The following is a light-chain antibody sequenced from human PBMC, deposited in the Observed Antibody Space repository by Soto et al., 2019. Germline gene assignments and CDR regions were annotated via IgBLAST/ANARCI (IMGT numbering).Light chain of an antibody. V-gene: IGLV2-14*01. CDR3: NSYTSSSTLV. CDR2: EVS. CDR1: SSDVGGYNY. Sequence: QSVLTQPASVSGSPGQSITISCTGTSSDVGGYNYVSWYQQYPGTAPKLMIYEVSNRPSGVSNRFSGSKSGNTASLTISGLQAEDEADYYCNSYTSSSTLVFGTGTKVTVL. J-gene: IGLJ1*01.